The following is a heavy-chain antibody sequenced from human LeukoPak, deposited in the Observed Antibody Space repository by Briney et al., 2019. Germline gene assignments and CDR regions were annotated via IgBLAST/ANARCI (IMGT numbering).Heavy chain of an antibody. CDR1: GGSISSSSHY. Sequence: SETLSLTCTVSGGSISSSSHYWGWIRQPPGKGLEWIGSMYYSGSTYYNPSLKSRVTISVDTSKNQFSLKLSSVTAADTAVYYCARETPPRLLWFGELYDYWGQGTLVTVSS. V-gene: IGHV4-39*02. J-gene: IGHJ4*02. D-gene: IGHD3-10*01. CDR2: MYYSGST. CDR3: ARETPPRLLWFGELYDY.